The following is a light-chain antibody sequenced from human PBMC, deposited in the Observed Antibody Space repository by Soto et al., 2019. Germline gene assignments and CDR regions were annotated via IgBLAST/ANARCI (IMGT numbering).Light chain of an antibody. V-gene: IGKV1-39*01. Sequence: DIQMTQSPSSLSASVGARAPITCRASHYIGTFLNWYQQRPGKAPKLLIYAASNLQSGVPSRFSGSGSGTDFTLTISGLQSEDFATYYCQQSFSTPTFGQGTRLENK. J-gene: IGKJ5*01. CDR2: AAS. CDR1: HYIGTF. CDR3: QQSFSTPT.